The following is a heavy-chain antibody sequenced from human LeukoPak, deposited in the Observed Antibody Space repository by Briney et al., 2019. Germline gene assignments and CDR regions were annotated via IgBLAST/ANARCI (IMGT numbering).Heavy chain of an antibody. CDR1: GFTFSSYE. CDR3: ARALKGSYYGSGSY. V-gene: IGHV3-48*01. CDR2: ISSSSSTM. Sequence: GGSLRLSCAAPGFTFSSYEMNWVRQAPGKGLEWVSYISSSSSTMYYADSVKGRFTISRDNAKNSLYLQMNSLRAEDTAVYYCARALKGSYYGSGSYWGQGTLVTVSS. J-gene: IGHJ4*02. D-gene: IGHD3-10*01.